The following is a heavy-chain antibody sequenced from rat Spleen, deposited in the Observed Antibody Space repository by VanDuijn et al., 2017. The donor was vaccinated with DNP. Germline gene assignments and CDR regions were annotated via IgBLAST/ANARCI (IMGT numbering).Heavy chain of an antibody. CDR1: GFTFSNYG. CDR2: ISTGGGNT. V-gene: IGHV5-27*01. CDR3: TTDPSYYSSPFAY. J-gene: IGHJ3*01. Sequence: EVQLVESGGGPVQPGRSLKLSCVASGFTFSNYGMAWVRQTPTKGLEWVASISTGGGNTYYRDFVKGRFTISRDNAKSSLYLHMDSLRSEDTAAYYCTTDPSYYSSPFAYWGQGTLVTVSS. D-gene: IGHD1-2*01.